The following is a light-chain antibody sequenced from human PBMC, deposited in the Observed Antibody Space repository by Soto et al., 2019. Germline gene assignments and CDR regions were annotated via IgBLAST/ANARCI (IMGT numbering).Light chain of an antibody. CDR3: QQYSTYPLT. V-gene: IGKV1-5*01. CDR1: QSITTF. J-gene: IGKJ4*01. Sequence: DIQMTQSPSTLSASLGDRVTITCRASQSITTFLAWYQQKPGKAPQILIYDASKLEPGVPSRLSGGGSGTEFTLTISSLQADDFATDYCQQYSTYPLTFGGGTKVDIK. CDR2: DAS.